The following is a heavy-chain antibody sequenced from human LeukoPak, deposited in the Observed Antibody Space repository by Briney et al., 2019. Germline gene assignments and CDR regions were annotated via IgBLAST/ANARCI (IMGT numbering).Heavy chain of an antibody. D-gene: IGHD6-13*01. CDR2: ISWNSGSI. CDR3: AKDAAGGTGGGFHYMDV. J-gene: IGHJ6*03. Sequence: HPGGSLRLSCAASGFTFDDYAMHWVRQAPGKGLEWVSGISWNSGSIGYADSVKGRFTISRDNAKNALYLQMNSLRAEDMALYYCAKDAAGGTGGGFHYMDVWGKGTTVTVSS. CDR1: GFTFDDYA. V-gene: IGHV3-9*03.